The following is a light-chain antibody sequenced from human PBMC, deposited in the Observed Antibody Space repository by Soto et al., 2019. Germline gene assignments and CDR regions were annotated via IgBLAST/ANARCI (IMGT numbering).Light chain of an antibody. CDR1: SGYSNYK. CDR3: GADHGSGSNFVHVV. Sequence: QSVLTQPPSASASLGASVTLTCTLSSGYSNYKVDWYQQRPGKGPRFVMRVGTGGIVGSKGDGIPDRFSVLGSGLNRYLTIKNIQEEDESYYHCGADHGSGSNFVHVVVGGGTKLTVL. V-gene: IGLV9-49*01. J-gene: IGLJ2*01. CDR2: VGTGGIVG.